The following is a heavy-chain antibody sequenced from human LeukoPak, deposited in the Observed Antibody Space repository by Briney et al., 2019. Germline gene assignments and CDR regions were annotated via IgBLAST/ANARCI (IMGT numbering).Heavy chain of an antibody. J-gene: IGHJ2*01. CDR1: GGSISSSSYY. D-gene: IGHD3-22*01. CDR3: AIQALYYYDSSGYPLPWYFDL. Sequence: SETLSLTCTVSGGSISSSSYYWGWIRQPPGKGLEWIGRIYYSGSTYYNPSLKSRVTISVDASKNPFSLKLSSVTATDTAVYYCAIQALYYYDSSGYPLPWYFDLWGRGTLVTVSS. V-gene: IGHV4-39*01. CDR2: IYYSGST.